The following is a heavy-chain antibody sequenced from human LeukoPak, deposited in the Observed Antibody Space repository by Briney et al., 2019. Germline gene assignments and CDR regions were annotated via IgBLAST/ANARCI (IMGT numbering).Heavy chain of an antibody. Sequence: SETLSLTCAVYGGSFSGYYWSWIRQPPGKGLEWIGEINHSGSTNYNPSLKGRVTKSVDTSKNQFSLKLSSVTAADTAVYYCAGDVLLWFGEPQGTYDYWGQGTLVTVSS. J-gene: IGHJ4*02. D-gene: IGHD3-10*01. CDR1: GGSFSGYY. V-gene: IGHV4-34*01. CDR3: AGDVLLWFGEPQGTYDY. CDR2: INHSGST.